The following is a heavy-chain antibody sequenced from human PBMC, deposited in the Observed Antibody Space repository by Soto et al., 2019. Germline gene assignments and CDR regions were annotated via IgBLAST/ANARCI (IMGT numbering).Heavy chain of an antibody. CDR1: GFAFSNYE. D-gene: IGHD3-3*02. Sequence: GGALRLSCAASGFAFSNYEMNWVRQAPGKGLEWVSYISLSGSTIYYADSVKGRFTISRDDAKNSLYLQMDSLRADDTAVYYCARESFSASPNFFDYWGQGTLVTVSS. CDR3: ARESFSASPNFFDY. V-gene: IGHV3-48*03. CDR2: ISLSGSTI. J-gene: IGHJ4*02.